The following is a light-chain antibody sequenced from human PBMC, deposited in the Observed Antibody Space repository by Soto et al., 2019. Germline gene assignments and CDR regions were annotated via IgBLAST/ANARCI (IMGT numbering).Light chain of an antibody. CDR2: GAS. CDR3: QQYGSSAYT. V-gene: IGKV3-20*01. J-gene: IGKJ2*01. Sequence: EMGLTHSPGTRSLSPGERATLSCRASQSVTTSYLAWSPQKPGQAPRLLIYGASSRATGIPARFSGSGSGRDITLTISRLEPQAVAVDYCQQYGSSAYTCGQGTKREVK. CDR1: QSVTTSY.